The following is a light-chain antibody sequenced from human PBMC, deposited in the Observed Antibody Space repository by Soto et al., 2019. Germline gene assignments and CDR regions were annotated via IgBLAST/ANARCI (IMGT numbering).Light chain of an antibody. Sequence: QSVLTQPASVSGSPGQSITISCTGTSSDVGGYNYVSWYQQHPGKAPKLMLYDVSNRPSGVSNRFSGSKSGNTASLTISGLQDEDEADYYCSSYTSSSTPHVVFGGGTQLTVL. J-gene: IGLJ2*01. CDR2: DVS. CDR3: SSYTSSSTPHVV. CDR1: SSDVGGYNY. V-gene: IGLV2-14*01.